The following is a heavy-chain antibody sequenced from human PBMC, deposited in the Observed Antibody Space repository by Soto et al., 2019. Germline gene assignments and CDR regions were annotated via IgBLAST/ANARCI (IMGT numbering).Heavy chain of an antibody. CDR2: IYYRGNA. CDR3: ARLEGLATISYYFDF. J-gene: IGHJ4*02. V-gene: IGHV4-39*01. Sequence: PSETLSLTCSVSDDSINSDKYYWGWIRQPPGKSLEWIGSIYYRGNAYYNPTPQTRVTISLDKSKSQFSLKLNSVTAADSAVYFCARLEGLATISYYFDFWGPGALVTVSS. CDR1: DDSINSDKYY. D-gene: IGHD3-9*01.